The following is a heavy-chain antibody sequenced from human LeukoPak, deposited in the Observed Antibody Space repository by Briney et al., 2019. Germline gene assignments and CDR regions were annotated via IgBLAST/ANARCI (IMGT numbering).Heavy chain of an antibody. D-gene: IGHD1-7*01. CDR3: ARDLTGTSSWDLDY. V-gene: IGHV1-2*02. CDR2: INPNSGGT. CDR1: GYTFTGCY. J-gene: IGHJ4*02. Sequence: ASVKVSCKASGYTFTGCYMHWVRQASGQGLEWMGWINPNSGGTNYAQKFQGRVTMTRDTSISTAYMELSRLRSDDTAVYYCARDLTGTSSWDLDYWGQGTLVTVSS.